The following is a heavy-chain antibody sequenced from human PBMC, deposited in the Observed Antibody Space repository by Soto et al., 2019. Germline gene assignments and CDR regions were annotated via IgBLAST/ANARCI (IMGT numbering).Heavy chain of an antibody. CDR3: ARQSGSGSYYIYYYYGMDV. Sequence: ASETLSLTCTVSGGSVSSSVYYWGWIRQPPGKGLEWIGSIYYSGSTYYNPSLKSRVTISVDTSKNQFSLKLSSVTAADTAVYYCARQSGSGSYYIYYYYGMDVWGQGTTVTVSS. J-gene: IGHJ6*02. CDR1: GGSVSSSVYY. CDR2: IYYSGST. V-gene: IGHV4-39*01. D-gene: IGHD3-10*01.